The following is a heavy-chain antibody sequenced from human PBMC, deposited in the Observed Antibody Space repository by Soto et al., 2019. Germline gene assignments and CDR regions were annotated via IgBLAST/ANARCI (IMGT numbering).Heavy chain of an antibody. CDR3: AHTQDHGTVGY. V-gene: IGHV2-5*02. Sequence: QITLKESGPTLVKPTQTLTLTCTFSGFSLTTRGVGVGWIRQPPGKALEWLAVIYWDDDKRYSPSLQSRHTITMDTSKNQVVLTMTDMDPLDTAKYYCAHTQDHGTVGYWGQGALVNVSS. J-gene: IGHJ4*02. CDR2: IYWDDDK. CDR1: GFSLTTRGVG.